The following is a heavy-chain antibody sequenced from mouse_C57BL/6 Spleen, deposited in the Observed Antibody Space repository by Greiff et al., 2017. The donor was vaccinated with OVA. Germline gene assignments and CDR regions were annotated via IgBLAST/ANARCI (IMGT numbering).Heavy chain of an antibody. CDR1: GFTFSSYA. Sequence: EVQGVESGGGLVKPGGSLKLSCAASGFTFSSYAMSWVRQTPEKRLEWVATISDGGSYTYYPDNVKGRFTISRDNAKNNLYLQMSHLKSEDTAMYYCARGSSYCNYPYYAMDYWGQGTSVTVSS. V-gene: IGHV5-4*01. D-gene: IGHD2-1*01. CDR2: ISDGGSYT. CDR3: ARGSSYCNYPYYAMDY. J-gene: IGHJ4*01.